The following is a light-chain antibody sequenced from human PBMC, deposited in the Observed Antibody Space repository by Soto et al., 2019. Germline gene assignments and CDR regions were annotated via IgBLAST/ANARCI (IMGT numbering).Light chain of an antibody. J-gene: IGKJ4*01. CDR2: DAS. CDR1: QSVSSY. V-gene: IGKV3-11*01. CDR3: QQRSNWAPEFT. Sequence: EIVLTQSPATLSLSPGERATLSCRASQSVSSYLAWYQQKPGQAPRLLIYDASNRATGIPVRFSGSGSGTDFALTISSLESEDFEVYYCQQRSNWAPEFTFGGGTKVEIK.